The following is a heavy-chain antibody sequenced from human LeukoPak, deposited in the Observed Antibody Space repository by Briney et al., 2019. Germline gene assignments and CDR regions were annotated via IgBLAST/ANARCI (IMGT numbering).Heavy chain of an antibody. J-gene: IGHJ4*02. CDR1: GFTFDDYA. V-gene: IGHV3-43*02. Sequence: GGSLRLSCAASGFTFDDYAMHWVRQAPGKGLEWVSLISGDGGSTYYADSVKGRFTISRDNSKNSLYLQMNSLRAEDTAVYYCAKDLLRGHTVVTHFDYWGQGTLVTVSS. D-gene: IGHD4-23*01. CDR2: ISGDGGST. CDR3: AKDLLRGHTVVTHFDY.